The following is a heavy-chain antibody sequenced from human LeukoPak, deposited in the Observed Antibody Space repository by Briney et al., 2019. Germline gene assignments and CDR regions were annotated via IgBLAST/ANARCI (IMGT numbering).Heavy chain of an antibody. CDR3: ASRIGYSNYLSSWFDP. V-gene: IGHV4-34*01. Sequence: SETLSLTCAVYGGSFSGYHWSWIRQPPGKGLEWIGEINHSGSTNYNPSLKSRVTISVDTSKNQFSLKLSSVTAADTAVYYCASRIGYSNYLSSWFDPWGQGTLVTVSS. CDR2: INHSGST. J-gene: IGHJ5*02. D-gene: IGHD4-11*01. CDR1: GGSFSGYH.